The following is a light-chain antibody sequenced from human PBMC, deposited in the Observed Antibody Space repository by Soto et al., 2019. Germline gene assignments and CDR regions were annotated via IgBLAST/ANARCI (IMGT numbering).Light chain of an antibody. V-gene: IGLV2-23*02. Sequence: QYALTHPASVSGSPGQSITISCSGTSSYVGTYNLVSWYQQYPGKAPRIMIYEVAKRPSGVSNRFSGSKSGNTASLTISGLQPEDEADYYCCSYAGSSSAIFGTGNKVTVL. CDR3: CSYAGSSSAI. CDR1: SSYVGTYNL. CDR2: EVA. J-gene: IGLJ1*01.